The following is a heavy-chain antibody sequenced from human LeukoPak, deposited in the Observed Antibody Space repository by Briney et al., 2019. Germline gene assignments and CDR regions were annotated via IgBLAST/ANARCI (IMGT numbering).Heavy chain of an antibody. CDR3: AKDRDGADRIIL. Sequence: AASVKVSCKVVAYDFTGYHIHWVRQAPGQGPEWMGRLNPNTGHAVYAFKFQGRATITRDTSSSTAYMEVTRLTSDDTALYYCAKDRDGADRIILWGQGTLVTVSS. D-gene: IGHD5-24*01. CDR1: AYDFTGYH. J-gene: IGHJ4*02. V-gene: IGHV1-2*06. CDR2: LNPNTGHA.